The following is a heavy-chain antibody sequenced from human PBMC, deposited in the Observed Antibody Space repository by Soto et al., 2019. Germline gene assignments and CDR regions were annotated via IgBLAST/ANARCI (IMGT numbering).Heavy chain of an antibody. CDR3: ARDYYDSSGYPYPFQH. CDR1: GFTFSSYE. CDR2: ISSSGSTI. Sequence: HPGGSLRLSCAASGFTFSSYEMNWVRQAPGKGLEWVSYISSSGSTIYYADSVKGRFTISRDNAKNSLYLQMNSLRAEDTAVYYCARDYYDSSGYPYPFQHWGQGTTVTVSS. D-gene: IGHD3-22*01. V-gene: IGHV3-48*03. J-gene: IGHJ6*02.